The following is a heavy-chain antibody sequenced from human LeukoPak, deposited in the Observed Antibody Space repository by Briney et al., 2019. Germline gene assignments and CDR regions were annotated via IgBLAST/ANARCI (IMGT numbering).Heavy chain of an antibody. V-gene: IGHV3-7*01. Sequence: PGGSLRLSCAASGFSFSMYWMSWVRQAPGKGLEWVANIKEEGTEKYYVDSVMGRFTISRDNAENSLYLQMNSLRDEDTAVCYCARPRSSSWYDFDYWGQGTLVTVSS. CDR1: GFSFSMYW. CDR3: ARPRSSSWYDFDY. D-gene: IGHD6-13*01. CDR2: IKEEGTEK. J-gene: IGHJ4*02.